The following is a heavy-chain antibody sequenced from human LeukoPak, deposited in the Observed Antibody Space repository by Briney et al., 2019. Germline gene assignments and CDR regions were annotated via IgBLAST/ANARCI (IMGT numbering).Heavy chain of an antibody. CDR1: GFTFSSYA. V-gene: IGHV3-23*01. CDR2: ISGSGGST. Sequence: SGGSLRLSCAASGFTFSSYAMSWVRQAPGKGLEWVSAISGSGGSTYYADSVKGRFTISRDNSKNTLYLQMNSLRAEDTAVYYCAKDPRSAYYFDYWGQGTLVTVSS. CDR3: AKDPRSAYYFDY. J-gene: IGHJ4*02.